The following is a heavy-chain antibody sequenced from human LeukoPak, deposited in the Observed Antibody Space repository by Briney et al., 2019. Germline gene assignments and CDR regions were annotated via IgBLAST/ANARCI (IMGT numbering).Heavy chain of an antibody. V-gene: IGHV3-21*01. Sequence: GGSLRLSCAASGFTFSSYGMHWVRQAPGKGLEWVSSISSSSSYIYYADSVKGRFTISRDNAKNSLYLQMNSLRAEDTAVYYCARRRSMAVAGEFDYWGQGTLVTVSS. CDR2: ISSSSSYI. CDR1: GFTFSSYG. D-gene: IGHD6-19*01. CDR3: ARRRSMAVAGEFDY. J-gene: IGHJ4*02.